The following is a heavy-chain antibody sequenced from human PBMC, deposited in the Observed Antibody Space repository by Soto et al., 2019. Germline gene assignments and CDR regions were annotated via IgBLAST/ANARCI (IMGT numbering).Heavy chain of an antibody. V-gene: IGHV4-39*01. Sequence: PSETLSLTCTVSGGSISSSSYYWGWIRQPPGKGLEWIGSIYYSGSTYYNPSLKSRVTISVDTSKNQFSLKLSSVTAADTAVYYCARHWYANYYDSSGPLFDYWGQGTLVTVSS. J-gene: IGHJ4*02. CDR3: ARHWYANYYDSSGPLFDY. CDR2: IYYSGST. CDR1: GGSISSSSYY. D-gene: IGHD3-22*01.